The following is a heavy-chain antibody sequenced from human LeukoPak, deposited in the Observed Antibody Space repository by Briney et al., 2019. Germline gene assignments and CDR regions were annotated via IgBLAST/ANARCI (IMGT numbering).Heavy chain of an antibody. CDR2: IYSGGST. Sequence: PGGSLRLSCAASGFTISSNYMSRLRQAPGKGLEWVSDIYSGGSTYYADSVKGRFTISRDNSKNTLYLQMNILRAEDTAVYYCARIRGGWYIDYWGQGTLVTVSS. D-gene: IGHD3-10*01. J-gene: IGHJ4*02. CDR3: ARIRGGWYIDY. V-gene: IGHV3-53*01. CDR1: GFTISSNY.